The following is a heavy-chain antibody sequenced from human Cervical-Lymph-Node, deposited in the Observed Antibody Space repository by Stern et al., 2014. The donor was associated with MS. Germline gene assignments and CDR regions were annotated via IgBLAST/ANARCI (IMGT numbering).Heavy chain of an antibody. D-gene: IGHD4-17*01. Sequence: EVQLVESGGDFVHPGGSLTLSCAVSGFTFNSYNMNCVRQSPGKGLEWASYISSSSSTIYYADSVRGRFTISRDNAKNSLYLRMNSLRAEDTAVYYCVREGLNGDFDYWGQGTLVTVSS. V-gene: IGHV3-48*01. J-gene: IGHJ4*02. CDR2: ISSSSSTI. CDR1: GFTFNSYN. CDR3: VREGLNGDFDY.